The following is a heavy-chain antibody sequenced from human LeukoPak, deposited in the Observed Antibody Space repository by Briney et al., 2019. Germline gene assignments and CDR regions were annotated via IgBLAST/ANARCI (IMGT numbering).Heavy chain of an antibody. CDR2: IRYDGSTR. D-gene: IGHD6-19*01. Sequence: GGSLRLSCAASGFTFSSYGMHWVRQAPGKGLEWVAIIRYDGSTRFYADSAKGRFAISRDTSKNTLYLQMNSLRAEDTAVYYCTTDRGIAVRPLFDYWGQGTLVTVSS. CDR3: TTDRGIAVRPLFDY. V-gene: IGHV3-30*02. J-gene: IGHJ4*02. CDR1: GFTFSSYG.